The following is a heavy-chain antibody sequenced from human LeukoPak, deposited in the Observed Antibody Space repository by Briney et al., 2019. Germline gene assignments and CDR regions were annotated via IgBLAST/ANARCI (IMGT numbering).Heavy chain of an antibody. CDR3: ARDESDAFDI. CDR2: IIPIFGTA. CDR1: GGTFSSYA. J-gene: IGHJ3*02. V-gene: IGHV1-69*05. Sequence: GASVKVPCKASGGTFSSYAISWVRQAPGQGLEWMGGIIPIFGTANYAQKFQGRVTITTDESTSTAYMELSSLRSEDTAVYYCARDESDAFDIWGQGTMVTVSS.